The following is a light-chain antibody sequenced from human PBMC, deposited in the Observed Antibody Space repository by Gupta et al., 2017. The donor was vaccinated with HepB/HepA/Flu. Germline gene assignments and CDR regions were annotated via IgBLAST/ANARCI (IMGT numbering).Light chain of an antibody. CDR3: EAWDESLWVL. Sequence: QPVLTQPPSASGTPGQRVTISCSGSSSNIGTYNVYWYQQVPGTAPKLLIYRNNQRPSGVPDRVSGSKSGNSASLAISGLQSEDEADYYCEAWDESLWVLFGGGTKLTVL. V-gene: IGLV1-47*01. CDR1: SSNIGTYN. CDR2: RNN. J-gene: IGLJ2*01.